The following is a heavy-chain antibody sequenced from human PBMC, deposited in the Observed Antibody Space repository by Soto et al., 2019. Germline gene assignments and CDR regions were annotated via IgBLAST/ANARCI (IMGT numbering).Heavy chain of an antibody. CDR2: FFSDAER. J-gene: IGHJ6*02. D-gene: IGHD4-17*01. Sequence: QVTLKESGPVLVKPTETLTLTCSVSGFSLTNGRMGVSWIGQPPGKALEWLAHFFSDAERSYSTSMQSRLNMYKDSSGSQVVHTMTNMAPADTATYFWARMDGDYNYYGLDVWAHGIAVTVSS. CDR1: GFSLTNGRMG. CDR3: ARMDGDYNYYGLDV. V-gene: IGHV2-26*01.